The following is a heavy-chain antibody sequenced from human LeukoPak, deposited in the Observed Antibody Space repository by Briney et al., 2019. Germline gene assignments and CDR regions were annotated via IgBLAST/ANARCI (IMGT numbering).Heavy chain of an antibody. CDR2: IYYSGST. V-gene: IGHV4-59*01. J-gene: IGHJ5*02. Sequence: PSETLSLTCTVSGGSISSYYWSWIRQPPGKGLEWIGYIYYSGSTNYNPSLKSRVTISVDTSKNQFSLKLSSVTAADTAVYYCARGLAVAGWFDPWGQGTLVTVSS. CDR3: ARGLAVAGWFDP. D-gene: IGHD6-19*01. CDR1: GGSISSYY.